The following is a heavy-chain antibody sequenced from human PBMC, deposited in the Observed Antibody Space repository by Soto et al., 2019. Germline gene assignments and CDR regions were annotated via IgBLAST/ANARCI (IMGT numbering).Heavy chain of an antibody. J-gene: IGHJ5*02. D-gene: IGHD2-2*01. CDR3: ARSPGPYQLTSDP. CDR2: ISAYNGNT. Sequence: GASVEVSCEASGYTFTSYGISWVRQAPGQGLEWMGWISAYNGNTNYAQKLQGRVTMTTDTSTSTAYMERRSLRSDDTAVYYCARSPGPYQLTSDPWGQGTLVTVSS. V-gene: IGHV1-18*04. CDR1: GYTFTSYG.